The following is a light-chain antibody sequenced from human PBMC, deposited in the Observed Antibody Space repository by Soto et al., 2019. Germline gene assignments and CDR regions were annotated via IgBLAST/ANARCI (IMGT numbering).Light chain of an antibody. J-gene: IGKJ1*01. Sequence: DIVMTQSPLSLLVTLRQPASISCRSSQSLLYSDGDTYLSWFHQRPGQSPRRLIYNLSNRDSGVPDSFSGSGSGTDFTLKISRVEAEDVGVYYCLHTVAWPWTFGQGTKVEIK. CDR3: LHTVAWPWT. V-gene: IGKV2-30*01. CDR2: NLS. CDR1: QSLLYSDGDTY.